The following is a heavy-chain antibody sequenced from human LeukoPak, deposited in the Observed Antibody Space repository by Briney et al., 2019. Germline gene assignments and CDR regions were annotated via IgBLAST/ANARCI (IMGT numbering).Heavy chain of an antibody. J-gene: IGHJ4*02. CDR3: ARETSSRYFDF. D-gene: IGHD6-6*01. Sequence: SVKVSCKASGGTFSSYAISWVRQAPGQGLEWMGRIIPILGIANYAQKFQGRVTITADKSTSTAYMELSSLRSEDTAVYYCARETSSRYFDFWGQGTLLTVSS. CDR1: GGTFSSYA. CDR2: IIPILGIA. V-gene: IGHV1-69*04.